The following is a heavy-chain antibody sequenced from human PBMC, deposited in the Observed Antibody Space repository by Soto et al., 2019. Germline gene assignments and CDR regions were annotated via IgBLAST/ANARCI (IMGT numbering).Heavy chain of an antibody. CDR1: GYTFTGYY. J-gene: IGHJ6*02. V-gene: IGHV1-2*04. Sequence: ASVKVSCKASGYTFTGYYMHWVRQAPGQGLEWMGWINPNSGGTNYAQKFQGWVTMTRDTSISTAYMELSRLRSDDTAVYYCARDHQIAPGGIAARPDPHHSYGMDVWGQGTTVTVSS. CDR2: INPNSGGT. CDR3: ARDHQIAPGGIAARPDPHHSYGMDV. D-gene: IGHD6-6*01.